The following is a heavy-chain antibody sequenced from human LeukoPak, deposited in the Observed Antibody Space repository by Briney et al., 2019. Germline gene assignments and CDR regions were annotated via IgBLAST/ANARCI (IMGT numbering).Heavy chain of an antibody. Sequence: GGCLRLSCAASGFTFSRLEMKWVRQAPGKGLEWLSYISSSGSTVYYADSVKGRLTISRDNAKTSLYLQMNSLRAEDTAVYYCARDPCPSCAFDVWGQGTKVTVSS. D-gene: IGHD3-10*01. CDR3: ARDPCPSCAFDV. V-gene: IGHV3-48*03. CDR2: ISSSGSTV. J-gene: IGHJ3*01. CDR1: GFTFSRLE.